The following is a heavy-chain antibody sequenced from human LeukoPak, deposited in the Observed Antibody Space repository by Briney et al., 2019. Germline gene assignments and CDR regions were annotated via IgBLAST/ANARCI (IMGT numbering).Heavy chain of an antibody. V-gene: IGHV4-61*02. D-gene: IGHD2-21*01. CDR2: IYTSGST. Sequence: SETLSLTCTVSGGSISSGSYYWSWIRQPPGEGLEWIGRIYTSGSTNYNPSLKSRVTISVDTSKNQFSLKLSSVTAADTAVYYCASCGYYYYYMDVWGKGTTVTVSS. CDR1: GGSISSGSYY. J-gene: IGHJ6*03. CDR3: ASCGYYYYYMDV.